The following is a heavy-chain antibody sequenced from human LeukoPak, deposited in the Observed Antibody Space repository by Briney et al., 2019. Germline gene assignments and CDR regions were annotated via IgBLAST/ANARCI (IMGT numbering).Heavy chain of an antibody. CDR1: GGSISTYY. CDR2: IYYSGST. D-gene: IGHD3-3*01. Sequence: PSETLSLTCTVSGGSISTYYWSWIRQPPGKGLEWIGYIYYSGSTNYNPSLKSRVTISVDTSKNQFSLKLSSVTAADTAVYYCARDAYDFWSGSSDAFDIWGQGTMVTVSS. J-gene: IGHJ3*02. CDR3: ARDAYDFWSGSSDAFDI. V-gene: IGHV4-59*01.